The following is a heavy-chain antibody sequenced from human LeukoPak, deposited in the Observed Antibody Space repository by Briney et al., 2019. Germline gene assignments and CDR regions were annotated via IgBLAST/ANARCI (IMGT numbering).Heavy chain of an antibody. D-gene: IGHD3-22*01. CDR1: GGSFSGYY. Sequence: PSETLSLTCAVYGGSFSGYYWSWIRQPPGKGLEWNGEINHSGSTNYNPSLKSRVTISVDTSKNQFSLKLSSVTAADTAVYYCARPGLQTYYYDSSGYYYVDWGQGTLVTVSS. CDR3: ARPGLQTYYYDSSGYYYVD. V-gene: IGHV4-34*01. CDR2: INHSGST. J-gene: IGHJ4*02.